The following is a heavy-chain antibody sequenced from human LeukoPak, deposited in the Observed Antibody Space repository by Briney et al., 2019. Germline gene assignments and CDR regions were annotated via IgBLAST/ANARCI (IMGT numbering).Heavy chain of an antibody. Sequence: SETLSLTCTVSGGFINSNSYYWSWIRQPAGKGLEWIGRIHVSGSTNYNPSLKSRVTISLDTSKKQFSLNLSSVTAADTAVYHCARDARLERSFDYWGQGTLVTVSS. CDR1: GGFINSNSYY. V-gene: IGHV4-61*02. D-gene: IGHD1-1*01. CDR3: ARDARLERSFDY. J-gene: IGHJ4*02. CDR2: IHVSGST.